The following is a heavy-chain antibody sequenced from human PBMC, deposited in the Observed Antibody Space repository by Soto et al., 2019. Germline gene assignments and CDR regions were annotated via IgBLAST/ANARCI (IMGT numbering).Heavy chain of an antibody. D-gene: IGHD6-13*01. V-gene: IGHV1-46*01. CDR3: ARAAEADVRLAGSDALDI. Sequence: ASVKVSCKASGYTFTSYYMHWVRQAPGQGLEWMGIINPSGGSTSYAQKFQGRVTMTRDTSTSTVYMELSSLRSEDTAVYYCARAAEADVRLAGSDALDIWGQGTMVTVS. J-gene: IGHJ3*02. CDR1: GYTFTSYY. CDR2: INPSGGST.